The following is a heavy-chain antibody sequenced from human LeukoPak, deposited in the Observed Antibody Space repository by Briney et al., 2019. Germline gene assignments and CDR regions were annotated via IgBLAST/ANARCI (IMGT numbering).Heavy chain of an antibody. CDR3: ARDRYCSSTSCYGWFDP. D-gene: IGHD2-2*01. Sequence: ASVKVSCKASGYTFTSYDINWVRQATGQGLEWMGWINPNSGGTNYAQKFQGRVTMTRDTSISTAYMELSRLRSDDTAVYYCARDRYCSSTSCYGWFDPWGQGTLVTVSS. V-gene: IGHV1-2*02. CDR1: GYTFTSYD. CDR2: INPNSGGT. J-gene: IGHJ5*02.